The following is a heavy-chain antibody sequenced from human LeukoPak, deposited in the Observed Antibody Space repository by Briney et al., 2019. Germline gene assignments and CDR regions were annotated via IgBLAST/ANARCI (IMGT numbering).Heavy chain of an antibody. Sequence: VASVKVSCTASGYTFTSYGISWVRQAPGQGLEWMGWINPNSGGTNYAQKFQGRVTMTRDTSISTAYMELTRLRSDDTAVYYCARVLRVYGSGSYYGRYFDYWGQGTLVTVSS. J-gene: IGHJ4*02. CDR3: ARVLRVYGSGSYYGRYFDY. D-gene: IGHD3-10*01. CDR2: INPNSGGT. V-gene: IGHV1-2*02. CDR1: GYTFTSYG.